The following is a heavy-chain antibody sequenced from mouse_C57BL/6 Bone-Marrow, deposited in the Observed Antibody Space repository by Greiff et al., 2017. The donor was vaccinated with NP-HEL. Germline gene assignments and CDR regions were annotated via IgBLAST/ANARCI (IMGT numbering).Heavy chain of an antibody. V-gene: IGHV1-4*01. J-gene: IGHJ2*01. CDR2: INPSSGYT. Sequence: VQVVESGAELARPGASVKMSCKASGYTFTSYTMHWVKQRPGQGLEWIGYINPSSGYTKYNQKFKDKATLTADKSSSTAYMQLSSLTSEDSAVYYCASLYSGGDYWGQGTTLTVSS. CDR1: GYTFTSYT. D-gene: IGHD2-12*01. CDR3: ASLYSGGDY.